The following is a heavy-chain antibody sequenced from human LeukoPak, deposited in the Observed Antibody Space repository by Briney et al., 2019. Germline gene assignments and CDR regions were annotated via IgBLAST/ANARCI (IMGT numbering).Heavy chain of an antibody. CDR2: ISSSSSYI. V-gene: IGHV3-21*04. D-gene: IGHD2-8*01. CDR1: GFTFSSHG. Sequence: GGSLRLSCAASGFTFSSHGMTWVRQAPGKGLEWVSSISSSSSYIYYADSVKGRFTISRDNAKNSLYLQMNSLRAEDTAVYYCVRGVSSNGFDYWGQGTLVTVSS. CDR3: VRGVSSNGFDY. J-gene: IGHJ4*02.